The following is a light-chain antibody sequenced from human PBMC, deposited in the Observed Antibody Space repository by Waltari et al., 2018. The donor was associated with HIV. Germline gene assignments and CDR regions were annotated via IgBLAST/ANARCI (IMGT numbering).Light chain of an antibody. CDR2: SNT. Sequence: QSLLTQSPSASVTPDQRVNISCFGTSSNIGSRSVNWYQHFPGTPPKLLIFSNTERPSGVPDRFSGSKSGTSASLAISGLHSQDEADYYCSAWDVTLNGLVFGGGTRLSVL. CDR1: SSNIGSRS. V-gene: IGLV1-44*01. J-gene: IGLJ2*01. CDR3: SAWDVTLNGLV.